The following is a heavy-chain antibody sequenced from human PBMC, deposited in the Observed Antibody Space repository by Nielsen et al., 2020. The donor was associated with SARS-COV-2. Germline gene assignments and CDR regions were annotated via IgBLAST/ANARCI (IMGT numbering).Heavy chain of an antibody. J-gene: IGHJ4*02. CDR1: GGSFSGYY. D-gene: IGHD5-24*01. CDR2: INHSGST. Sequence: SETLSLTCAVYGGSFSGYYWSWIRQPPGKGLEWIGEINHSGSTNYNPSLKSRVTISVDTSKNQFSLKLSSVTAADTAVYYCARERKQMYYFDNWGQGTLVTVSS. V-gene: IGHV4-34*01. CDR3: ARERKQMYYFDN.